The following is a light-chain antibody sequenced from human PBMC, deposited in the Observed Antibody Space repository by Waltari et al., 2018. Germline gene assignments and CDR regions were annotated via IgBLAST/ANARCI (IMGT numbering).Light chain of an antibody. CDR2: AAS. J-gene: IGKJ2*01. CDR1: QTISNY. V-gene: IGKV1-39*01. CDR3: QLSYIAPYT. Sequence: DIQMTQSPSSLSASVGDRVTISCRSSQTISNYLNWYQQKPGKAPNLLIYAASSLQSGVPSRFSASGSGTDFTLTIGSLQPEDFATYYCQLSYIAPYTFGQGTKLEIK.